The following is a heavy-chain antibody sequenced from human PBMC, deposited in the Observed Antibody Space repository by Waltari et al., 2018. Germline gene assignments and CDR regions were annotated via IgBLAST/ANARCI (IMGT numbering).Heavy chain of an antibody. V-gene: IGHV3-48*01. D-gene: IGHD6-13*01. CDR1: GFTLSSYS. CDR3: AVEGYSSSWYKVSDY. CDR2: ISSSSSTI. Sequence: EVQLVESGGGLVQPGGSLRLSCAASGFTLSSYSMNLVLQPPGKGLEWVSYISSSSSTIYYADSVKGRFTISRDNAKNSLYLQMNSLRAEDTAVYYCAVEGYSSSWYKVSDYWGQGTLVTVSS. J-gene: IGHJ4*02.